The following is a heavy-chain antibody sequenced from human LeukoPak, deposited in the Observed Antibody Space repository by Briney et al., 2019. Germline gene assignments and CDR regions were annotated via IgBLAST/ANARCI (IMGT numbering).Heavy chain of an antibody. J-gene: IGHJ6*02. V-gene: IGHV3-30*18. CDR3: AEIRVATTYYYYGMDV. CDR1: GFTFSSYG. Sequence: GGSLRLSCAASGFTFSSYGMHWVRQAPGKGLEWVAVISYDGSNKYYADSVKGRFTISRDNSKNTLYLQMNSLRAEDTAVYYCAEIRVATTYYYYGMDVWGQGTTVTVSS. CDR2: ISYDGSNK. D-gene: IGHD5-12*01.